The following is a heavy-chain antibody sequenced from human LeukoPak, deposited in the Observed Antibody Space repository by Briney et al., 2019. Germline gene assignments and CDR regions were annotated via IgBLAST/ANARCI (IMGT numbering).Heavy chain of an antibody. D-gene: IGHD2-8*01. CDR1: EFTFTSYT. CDR2: ISSSSYI. V-gene: IGHV3-21*01. CDR3: ARELLSDDGAFDI. Sequence: GGSLRHSCAASEFTFTSYTMNWVRQAPGKGLEWVSSISSSSYIYYADSVKGRFTISRDNAKNSLYLQMNSLRAEDTAVYYCARELLSDDGAFDISGQGTMVTVSS. J-gene: IGHJ3*02.